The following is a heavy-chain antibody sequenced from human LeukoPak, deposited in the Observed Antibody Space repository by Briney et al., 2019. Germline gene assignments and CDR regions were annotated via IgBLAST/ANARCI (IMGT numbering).Heavy chain of an antibody. J-gene: IGHJ6*04. Sequence: GGSLRLSCAGSGFTFSDYYMTWIRQAPGKGLEWISYISSTAFTLYYADSVKGRFTMSRDNAKNSVYLQMSGLRAEDTAVYYCAELGITMIGGVWGKGTTVTISS. V-gene: IGHV3-11*04. CDR1: GFTFSDYY. CDR3: AELGITMIGGV. CDR2: ISSTAFTL. D-gene: IGHD3-10*02.